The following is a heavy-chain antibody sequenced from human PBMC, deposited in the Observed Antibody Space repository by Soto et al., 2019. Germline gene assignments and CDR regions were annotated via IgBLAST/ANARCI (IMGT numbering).Heavy chain of an antibody. Sequence: SETLSLTCTVSGGSLNSYYWTWIRQSPGKGQEWIGYVSSTGSTNYNPSLKSRLTMSLDTSTNEVSLSLTSVTAADAAVYFCARFSTPRKSYDSNPAWFDPWGQGIMVTVSS. D-gene: IGHD3-22*01. V-gene: IGHV4-59*01. CDR2: VSSTGST. CDR3: ARFSTPRKSYDSNPAWFDP. CDR1: GGSLNSYY. J-gene: IGHJ5*02.